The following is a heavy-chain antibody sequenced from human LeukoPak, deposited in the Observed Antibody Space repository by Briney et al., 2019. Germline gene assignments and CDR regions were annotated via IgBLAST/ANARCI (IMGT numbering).Heavy chain of an antibody. J-gene: IGHJ4*02. CDR2: ISAYNGNT. CDR3: ARDRSDFWSGYSFDY. V-gene: IGHV1-18*01. Sequence: GASVKVSCKASGYTFTSYGISWVRQAPGQGLEWMGWISAYNGNTNYAQKLQGRVTMTTDTSTSTAYMELRSLRSDDTAVYYCARDRSDFWSGYSFDYWGQGTLVTVSS. CDR1: GYTFTSYG. D-gene: IGHD3-3*01.